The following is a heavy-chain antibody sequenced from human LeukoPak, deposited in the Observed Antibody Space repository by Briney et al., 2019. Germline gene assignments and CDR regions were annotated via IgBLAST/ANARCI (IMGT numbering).Heavy chain of an antibody. CDR3: ARDHNYAFDN. V-gene: IGHV3-48*04. D-gene: IGHD1-1*01. CDR1: GFPFKEYS. Sequence: GGSLRLSCTASGFPFKEYSMNWVRQAPGKGLEWISYIGIDSGNTKYADSVKGRFTMSADNGKNSVSLQMSSLRVEDTAVYYCARDHNYAFDNWGQGTLVSVSS. J-gene: IGHJ4*02. CDR2: IGIDSGNT.